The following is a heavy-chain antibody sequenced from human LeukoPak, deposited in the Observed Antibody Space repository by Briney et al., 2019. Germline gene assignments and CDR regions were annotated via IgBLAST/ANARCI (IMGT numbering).Heavy chain of an antibody. CDR3: ARSTDWYADY. CDR2: ITSNLVTI. V-gene: IGHV3-48*01. D-gene: IGHD3-9*01. CDR1: GFNFNVYS. Sequence: PGGSLRLSCAASGFNFNVYSMNWVRQAPGKGLEWISYITSNLVTIHYADSVRGRFTISRDNAQNSLYLHMNSLRVEDTAVYFCARSTDWYADYWGQGTRVTVSS. J-gene: IGHJ4*02.